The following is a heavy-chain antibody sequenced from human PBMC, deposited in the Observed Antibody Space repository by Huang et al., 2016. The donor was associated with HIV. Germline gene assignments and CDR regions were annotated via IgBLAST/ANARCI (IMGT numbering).Heavy chain of an antibody. CDR1: GLTFSSAW. V-gene: IGHV3-15*01. CDR3: TTDLTTTVTTADY. CDR2: IKTKPDGGTT. Sequence: EVQLVESGGGLVKPGGSLRLSCAASGLTFSSAWMSWVRQAPGKGLDWVARIKTKPDGGTTDYAAPVKGRFSISRDDSKNTRYLQMNSLKTEDTAIYYCTTDLTTTVTTADYWGQGTLVTVSS. D-gene: IGHD4-17*01. J-gene: IGHJ4*02.